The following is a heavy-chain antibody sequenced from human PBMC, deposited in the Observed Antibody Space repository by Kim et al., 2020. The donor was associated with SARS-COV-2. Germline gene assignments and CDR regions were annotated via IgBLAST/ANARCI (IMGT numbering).Heavy chain of an antibody. CDR2: IYYSGST. D-gene: IGHD2-2*01. CDR1: GGSISSSSYY. J-gene: IGHJ6*02. V-gene: IGHV4-39*01. Sequence: SETLSLTCTVSGGSISSSSYYWGWIRQPPGKGLEWIGSIYYSGSTYYNPSLKSRVTISVDTSKNQFSLKLSSVTAADTAVYYCARLLSGTGFGPAAMDYYYYGMDVWGQGTTVTVSS. CDR3: ARLLSGTGFGPAAMDYYYYGMDV.